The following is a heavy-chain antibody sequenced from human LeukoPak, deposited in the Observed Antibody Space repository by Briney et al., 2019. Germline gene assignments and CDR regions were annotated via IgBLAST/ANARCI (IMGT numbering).Heavy chain of an antibody. Sequence: ASVKVSCKVSGYTLTELSMHWVRQAPGKGLEWMGGFDPEDGETIYAQKFQGRVAMTEDTSTDTAYMELSSLRSADTAVYYCATRDIYGDYSWWGQGTLVTVSS. CDR2: FDPEDGET. CDR1: GYTLTELS. V-gene: IGHV1-24*01. CDR3: ATRDIYGDYSW. J-gene: IGHJ4*02. D-gene: IGHD4-17*01.